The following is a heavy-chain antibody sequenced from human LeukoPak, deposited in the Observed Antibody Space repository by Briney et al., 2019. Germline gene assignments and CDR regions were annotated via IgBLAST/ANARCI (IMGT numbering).Heavy chain of an antibody. CDR2: VYYSGSI. Sequence: PSETLSLTCTVSGGSINSYYWSWIRQPPGKGLEWIGFVYYSGSINYNPALKSRVTISVDTSNNQFSLKLSSVTAADTAVYYCTRLSQIAAAGAYSYHSMDVWGQGTTVTVSS. CDR1: GGSINSYY. D-gene: IGHD6-13*01. V-gene: IGHV4-59*13. J-gene: IGHJ6*02. CDR3: TRLSQIAAAGAYSYHSMDV.